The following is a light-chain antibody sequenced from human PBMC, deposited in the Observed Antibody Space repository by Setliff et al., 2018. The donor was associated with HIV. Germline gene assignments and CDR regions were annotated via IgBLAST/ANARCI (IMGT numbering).Light chain of an antibody. CDR2: DVN. CDR1: SIGTYNY. Sequence: VLTQPASVSGSPGQSITISCTGTSIGTYNYVSWYQQHPGKAPKRMIYDVNERPSGISRRFSGSKSGNTASLTISGLQAEDEADYYCKTYTGSSPLYVFGTGTKVTVL. J-gene: IGLJ1*01. V-gene: IGLV2-14*03. CDR3: KTYTGSSPLYV.